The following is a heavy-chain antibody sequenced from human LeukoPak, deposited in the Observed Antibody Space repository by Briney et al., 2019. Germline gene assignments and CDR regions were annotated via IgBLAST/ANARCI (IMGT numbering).Heavy chain of an antibody. D-gene: IGHD4-17*01. J-gene: IGHJ1*01. CDR1: GYTFTGYY. CDR2: INPDSGGT. CDR3: ASVNYGTVEEFHH. V-gene: IGHV1-2*02. Sequence: VASVKVSCKASGYTFTGYYMQWLRQAPGQGLEWMGWINPDSGGTNYAQKFQGRVAMTRDTSISTAYMELTSLRSDDSAVYYCASVNYGTVEEFHHWGQGTLVTVSS.